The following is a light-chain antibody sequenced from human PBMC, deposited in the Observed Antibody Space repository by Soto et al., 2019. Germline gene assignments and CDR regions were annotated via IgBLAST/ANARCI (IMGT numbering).Light chain of an antibody. V-gene: IGKV1-5*03. J-gene: IGKJ1*01. CDR2: KAS. Sequence: DIQMTQSPSTLSASVGDRVTITCRASQSISSWLAWYQQKPGKAPKLLIYKASSLESGVPSRFSGSGSGTECTLTISSLQPDDFATYYCQHRAFGQGTKVEIK. CDR3: QHRA. CDR1: QSISSW.